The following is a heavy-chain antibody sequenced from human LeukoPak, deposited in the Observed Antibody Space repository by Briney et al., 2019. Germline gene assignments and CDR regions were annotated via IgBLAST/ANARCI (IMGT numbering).Heavy chain of an antibody. Sequence: SETLSLTCTVSGYSISSGYYWGWIRQPPGKGLEWIGSIYHSGSTYYNPSLKSRVTISVDTSKNQFSLKLSSVTAADTAVYYCARLGYCSSTSCLYWYFDVWGRGTLVTVSS. CDR2: IYHSGST. CDR3: ARLGYCSSTSCLYWYFDV. D-gene: IGHD2-2*03. CDR1: GYSISSGYY. J-gene: IGHJ2*01. V-gene: IGHV4-38-2*02.